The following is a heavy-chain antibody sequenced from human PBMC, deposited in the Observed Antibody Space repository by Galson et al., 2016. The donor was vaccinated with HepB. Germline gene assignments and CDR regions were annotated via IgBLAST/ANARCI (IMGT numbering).Heavy chain of an antibody. D-gene: IGHD3-9*01. V-gene: IGHV1-18*01. CDR1: GYTFTNNG. J-gene: IGHJ4*02. Sequence: SVKVSCKAPGYTFTNNGISWVRQAPGQGLEWMGWINTYNRKTDYVQGVQGRVTMTADTYTNTVYMELRGLRSDDTAVYYCARTGALRSFDWLLYHWGQGTLVIVSS. CDR3: ARTGALRSFDWLLYH. CDR2: INTYNRKT.